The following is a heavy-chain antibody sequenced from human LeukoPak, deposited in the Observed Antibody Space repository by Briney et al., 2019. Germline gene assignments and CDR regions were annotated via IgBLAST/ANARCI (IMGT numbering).Heavy chain of an antibody. CDR3: ARGKYYYDSNSSYRYFDP. J-gene: IGHJ5*02. Sequence: SETLSLTCTVSGGSISSFYWSWIRHPAGQGLEWIGRIYTTGNTNYNPSLKSRATMSIDTSKKQFSLKLSSVTAADTAVYYCARGKYYYDSNSSYRYFDPWGQGTLVTVSS. D-gene: IGHD3-22*01. V-gene: IGHV4-4*07. CDR2: IYTTGNT. CDR1: GGSISSFY.